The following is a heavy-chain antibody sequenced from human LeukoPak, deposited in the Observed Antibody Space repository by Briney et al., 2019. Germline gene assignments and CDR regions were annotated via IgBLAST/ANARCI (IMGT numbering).Heavy chain of an antibody. CDR3: ARSEYDLQGSSARWPDY. CDR2: INAGNGFT. V-gene: IGHV1-3*01. J-gene: IGHJ4*02. Sequence: ASVKVSCKASGYTFTSYAMHWVRQAPGQRLEWMGWINAGNGFTRYSQKFQGRVTITRDTSASTAYMELSSLGSEDTAVYYCARSEYDLQGSSARWPDYWGQGALVTVSS. CDR1: GYTFTSYA. D-gene: IGHD2/OR15-2a*01.